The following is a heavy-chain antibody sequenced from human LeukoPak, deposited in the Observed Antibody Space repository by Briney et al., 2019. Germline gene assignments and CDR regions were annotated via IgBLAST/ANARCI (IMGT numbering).Heavy chain of an antibody. CDR2: INWNSDSI. CDR1: GFTFDDYA. J-gene: IGHJ5*02. V-gene: IGHV3-9*01. CDR3: ARGEVVVVPAADGFDP. Sequence: GGSLRLSCAVSGFTFDDYAMHWVRQVPGKGLEWVSGINWNSDSIGYADSVKGRFTTSRDNAKNSLYLQMNSLRAEDTAVYYCARGEVVVVPAADGFDPWGQGTLVTVSS. D-gene: IGHD2-2*01.